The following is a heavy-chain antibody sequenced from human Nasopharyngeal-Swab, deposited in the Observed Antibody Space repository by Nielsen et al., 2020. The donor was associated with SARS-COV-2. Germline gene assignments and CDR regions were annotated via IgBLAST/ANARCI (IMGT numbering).Heavy chain of an antibody. V-gene: IGHV3-23*01. Sequence: GESLRLSCAASGVTFSTYAISWVRQAPGKGLEWVSVISGSDYSTHYADSVKGRFTISRDNSKNTVSLQVNSLRAEDTAIYYCAKDRDSGDDSDDYYHYYGMDVWGQGTTVTVSS. CDR2: ISGSDYST. CDR3: AKDRDSGDDSDDYYHYYGMDV. CDR1: GVTFSTYA. J-gene: IGHJ6*02. D-gene: IGHD5-12*01.